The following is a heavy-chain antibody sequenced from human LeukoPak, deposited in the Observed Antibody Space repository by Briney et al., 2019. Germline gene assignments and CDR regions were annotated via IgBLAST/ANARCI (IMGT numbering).Heavy chain of an antibody. CDR3: TSFYGDYGGY. D-gene: IGHD4-17*01. V-gene: IGHV3-73*01. Sequence: PGGSLKLSCAASGFTFSGSAMHWVRQASGKGLEWVGRIKNKADNYATVYAASVKGRFTISRDDSENTAYLQMNSLKAEDTAVYYCTSFYGDYGGYWGQGTLVTVSS. CDR1: GFTFSGSA. CDR2: IKNKADNYAT. J-gene: IGHJ1*01.